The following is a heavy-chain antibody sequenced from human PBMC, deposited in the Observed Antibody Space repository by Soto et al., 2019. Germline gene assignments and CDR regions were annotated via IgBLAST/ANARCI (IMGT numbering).Heavy chain of an antibody. V-gene: IGHV4-4*07. J-gene: IGHJ2*01. D-gene: IGHD6-13*01. CDR1: GTSVRHFY. CDR2: IYSTGTT. CDR3: VRDRADFSSTYYHYFSV. Sequence: SETLSLTCKVSGTSVRHFYWSWIRQSAGKGLEWIGRIYSTGTTNFNPSLKSRFTMSMDMSKNQVSLNLTSVTAADTAVYYCVRDRADFSSTYYHYFSVWGRGTLVTVS.